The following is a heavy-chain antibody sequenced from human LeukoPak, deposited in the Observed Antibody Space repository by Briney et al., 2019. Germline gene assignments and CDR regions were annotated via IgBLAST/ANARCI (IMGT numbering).Heavy chain of an antibody. CDR3: ARETGSSVGSTDFDY. CDR2: ISYDESNK. CDR1: GFTFSRYA. Sequence: GRSLRLSCAASGFTFSRYAMHWVRQAPGKGLEWVAVISYDESNKYYADSVKGRLTISRDNSKNTLYLQMHSLRAEDTALYYCARETGSSVGSTDFDYWCQGTLVTVSS. D-gene: IGHD6-6*01. J-gene: IGHJ4*02. V-gene: IGHV3-30-3*01.